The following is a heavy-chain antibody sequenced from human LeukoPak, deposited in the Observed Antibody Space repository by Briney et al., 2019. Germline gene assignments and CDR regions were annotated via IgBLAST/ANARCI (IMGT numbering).Heavy chain of an antibody. CDR3: AKSRYSSSWYYFDY. D-gene: IGHD6-13*01. Sequence: GGSLRLSCAASGFTFSSYWMSWVRQAPGKGLEWVSAISGSGGSTYYADSVKGRFTISRDNSKNTLYLQMNSLRAEDTAVYYCAKSRYSSSWYYFDYWGQGTLVTVSS. J-gene: IGHJ4*02. V-gene: IGHV3-23*01. CDR2: ISGSGGST. CDR1: GFTFSSYW.